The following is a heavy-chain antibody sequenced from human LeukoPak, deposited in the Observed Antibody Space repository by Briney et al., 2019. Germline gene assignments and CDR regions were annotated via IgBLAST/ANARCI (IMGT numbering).Heavy chain of an antibody. CDR2: IKQDGSEK. V-gene: IGHV3-7*03. CDR3: AKRIRVNWFDP. CDR1: GFTFSSYW. Sequence: GGSLRLSCAASGFTFSSYWMSWVRQAPGKGLEWVANIKQDGSEKYYVDSVKGRFTISRDNSKNTLYLQMNSLRAEDTAVYYCAKRIRVNWFDPWGQGTLVTVSS. J-gene: IGHJ5*02.